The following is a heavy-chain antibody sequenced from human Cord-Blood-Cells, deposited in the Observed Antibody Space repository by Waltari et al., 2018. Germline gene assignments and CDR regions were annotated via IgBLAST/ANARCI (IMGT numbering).Heavy chain of an antibody. Sequence: QVQLVQSGAEVKKPGSSVKVSCKASGGTFISYAISWVRQAPGQGLEWMGRIIPILGIANDAQKFQGRVTITADKSTSTAYMELSSLRSEDTAVYYCARKGPGDYSNYYFDYWGQGTLVTVSS. D-gene: IGHD4-4*01. CDR1: GGTFISYA. V-gene: IGHV1-69*09. CDR3: ARKGPGDYSNYYFDY. J-gene: IGHJ4*02. CDR2: IIPILGIA.